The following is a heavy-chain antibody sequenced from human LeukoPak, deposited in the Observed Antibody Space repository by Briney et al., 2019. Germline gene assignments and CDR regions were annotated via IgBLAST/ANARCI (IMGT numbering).Heavy chain of an antibody. V-gene: IGHV3-15*01. J-gene: IGHJ4*02. CDR2: IKSKTDGGTT. CDR1: GLSLSTYV. CDR3: TTDKGGFDFYSSSWYPSDY. D-gene: IGHD6-13*01. Sequence: GGSLRLSCAASGLSLSTYVMSWVRQAPGKGLEWVGRIKSKTDGGTTDYAAPVKGRFTISRDDSKNTLYLQMNSLKTEDTAVYYCTTDKGGFDFYSSSWYPSDYWGQGTLVTVSS.